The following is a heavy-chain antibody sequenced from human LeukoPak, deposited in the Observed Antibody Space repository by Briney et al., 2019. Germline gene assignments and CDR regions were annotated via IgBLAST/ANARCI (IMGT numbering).Heavy chain of an antibody. CDR1: GFTFSSYV. Sequence: GRSLRLFCAASGFTFSSYVMHWVRQAPGKGLEWVAVIWYDGSNKYYADSVKGRFTISRDNSKNTLYLQMNSLRAEDTAVYYCARDVPAYYYDSSGYTDAFDIWGQGTMVTVSS. CDR3: ARDVPAYYYDSSGYTDAFDI. D-gene: IGHD3-22*01. V-gene: IGHV3-33*08. CDR2: IWYDGSNK. J-gene: IGHJ3*02.